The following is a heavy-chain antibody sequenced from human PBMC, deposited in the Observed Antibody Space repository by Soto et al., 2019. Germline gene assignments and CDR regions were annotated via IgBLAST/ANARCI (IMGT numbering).Heavy chain of an antibody. CDR1: GGTFSSYA. CDR3: ARGGVMPRTDYYFYGMDV. V-gene: IGHV1-69*01. CDR2: IIPIFGTA. Sequence: QVQLVQSGAEVKKPGSSVKVSCKASGGTFSSYAISWVRQAPGQGPEWMGGIIPIFGTANYAQKFQGRVTITADESTSTAYMELSSLRSEDTAVYYCARGGVMPRTDYYFYGMDVWGQGTTVTVSS. J-gene: IGHJ6*02. D-gene: IGHD2-2*01.